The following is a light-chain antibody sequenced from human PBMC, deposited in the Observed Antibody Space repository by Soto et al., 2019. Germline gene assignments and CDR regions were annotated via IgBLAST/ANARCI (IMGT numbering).Light chain of an antibody. Sequence: EIVLTQSPGTLSLFPGERATLSCRASQSISSNYLAWYQQKPGQAPRLLIHGASNRATGIPDRFSGAESGTDFTLTISRLEPEDFAVYYCHQYGSAPAWTFGQGTKVEIK. V-gene: IGKV3-20*01. CDR3: HQYGSAPAWT. CDR1: QSISSNY. CDR2: GAS. J-gene: IGKJ1*01.